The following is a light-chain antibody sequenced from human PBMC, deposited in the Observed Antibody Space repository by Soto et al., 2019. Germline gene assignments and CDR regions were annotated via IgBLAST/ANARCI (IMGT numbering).Light chain of an antibody. CDR1: SSDVGGYNY. CDR2: EVN. Sequence: QSVLTQPASVSGSPGQSITISCTGTSSDVGGYNYVSWYQQHPGNAPRLMIYEVNNRPSGVPNRCSGSKSGNTASLTISGLQAEDEADYYCSSKTSSRTPFVFGTGTKVTVL. CDR3: SSKTSSRTPFV. V-gene: IGLV2-14*01. J-gene: IGLJ1*01.